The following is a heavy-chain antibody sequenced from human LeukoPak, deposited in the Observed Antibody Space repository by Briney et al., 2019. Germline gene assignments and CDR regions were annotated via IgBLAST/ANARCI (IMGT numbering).Heavy chain of an antibody. CDR2: IYHSGST. V-gene: IGHV4-38-2*01. D-gene: IGHD3-22*01. J-gene: IGHJ4*02. Sequence: SETLSLTCAVSGYSISSGYYWGWIRQPPGKGLEWIGSIYHSGSTYYNPSLKSRVTISVDTSKNQFSLRLSSVTAADTAAYYCARAVYYDSSGYYHNFDYWGQGTLVTVSS. CDR3: ARAVYYDSSGYYHNFDY. CDR1: GYSISSGYY.